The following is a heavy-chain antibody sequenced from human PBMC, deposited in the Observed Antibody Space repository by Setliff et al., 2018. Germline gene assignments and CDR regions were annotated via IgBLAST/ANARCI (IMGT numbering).Heavy chain of an antibody. Sequence: SETLSLTCRVSGGSISSGNYYWGLIRQPPGKGLEWVANIYYSGSTYSNPSLKSRLIISVDAPDNQFSVKLSSVTAADTAVYYCARHKSNGSGSYPSLYMDVWGKGIMVTVSS. V-gene: IGHV4-39*01. CDR1: GGSISSGNYY. CDR3: ARHKSNGSGSYPSLYMDV. CDR2: IYYSGST. D-gene: IGHD3-10*01. J-gene: IGHJ6*03.